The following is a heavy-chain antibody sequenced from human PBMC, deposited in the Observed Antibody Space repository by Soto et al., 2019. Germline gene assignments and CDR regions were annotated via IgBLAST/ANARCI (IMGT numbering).Heavy chain of an antibody. V-gene: IGHV3-21*01. CDR2: IRGFSPYT. J-gene: IGHJ6*02. Sequence: PGGSLRLSCISSGFTFRTYTMNWVRQAPGKGLEWVSGIRGFSPYTFYAESVKGRFTSSRDNAKNSLDLQMDSLRAEDTAVYYCARDRGYDAHDYYYNAMDVWGQGTTVTVS. CDR1: GFTFRTYT. CDR3: ARDRGYDAHDYYYNAMDV. D-gene: IGHD3-10*01.